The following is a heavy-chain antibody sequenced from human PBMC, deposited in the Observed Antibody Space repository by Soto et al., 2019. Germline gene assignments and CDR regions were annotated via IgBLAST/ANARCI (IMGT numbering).Heavy chain of an antibody. V-gene: IGHV3-9*01. CDR2: ISWNSGSI. CDR3: AKEDSIAARPGYYYYYMDV. J-gene: IGHJ6*03. CDR1: GFTFDDYA. Sequence: HPGGSLRLSCAASGFTFDDYAMHWVRQAPGKGLEWVSGISWNSGSIGYADSVKGRFTISRDNAKNSLYLQMNSLRAEDTALYYCAKEDSIAARPGYYYYYMDVWGKGTTVTVSS. D-gene: IGHD6-6*01.